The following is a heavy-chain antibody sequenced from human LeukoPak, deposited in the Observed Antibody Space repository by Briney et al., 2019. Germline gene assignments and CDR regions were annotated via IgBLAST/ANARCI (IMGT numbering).Heavy chain of an antibody. J-gene: IGHJ4*02. V-gene: IGHV3-11*04. CDR3: ARDPPRITHYFDY. CDR1: GFTFSDYY. CDR2: ISSSGSTI. D-gene: IGHD3-10*01. Sequence: PGGSLRLSCAASGFTFSDYYMSWIRQAPGKGLEWVSYISSSGSTIYYADSVKGRFTISRDNAKNSLYLLMNSLRAEDTAVYYCARDPPRITHYFDYWGQGTLVTVSS.